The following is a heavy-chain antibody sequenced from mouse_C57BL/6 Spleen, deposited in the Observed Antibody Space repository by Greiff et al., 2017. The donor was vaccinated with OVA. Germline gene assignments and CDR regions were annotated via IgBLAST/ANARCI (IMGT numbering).Heavy chain of an antibody. Sequence: QVQLQQSGAELVRPGTSVKVSCKASGYAFTNYLIEWVKQRPGQGLEWIGVINPGSGGTNYNEQFKGKATLTADKYSSTAYMQRSSLTSEDSSVYFCAREGAGTSRYFDFWGPGTTLTVSS. V-gene: IGHV1-54*01. CDR1: GYAFTNYL. D-gene: IGHD4-1*01. CDR3: AREGAGTSRYFDF. J-gene: IGHJ2*01. CDR2: INPGSGGT.